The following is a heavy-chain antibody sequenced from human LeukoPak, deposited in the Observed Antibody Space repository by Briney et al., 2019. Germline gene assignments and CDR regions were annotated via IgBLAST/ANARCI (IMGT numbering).Heavy chain of an antibody. CDR1: GGSISSYY. J-gene: IGHJ4*02. Sequence: SETLSLTCTVSGGSISSYYWSWIRQPPGKGLEWIGYIYYRGSTNYNPSLKSRVTISVDTSKNQFSLKLSSVTAADTAVYYCARAVSAVAGQTYYFDYWGQGTLVTVSS. V-gene: IGHV4-59*01. CDR3: ARAVSAVAGQTYYFDY. CDR2: IYYRGST. D-gene: IGHD6-19*01.